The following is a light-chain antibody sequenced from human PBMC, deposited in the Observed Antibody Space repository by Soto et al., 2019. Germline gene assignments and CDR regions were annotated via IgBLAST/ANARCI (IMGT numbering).Light chain of an antibody. J-gene: IGKJ1*01. CDR2: KAS. V-gene: IGKV1-5*03. CDR1: QTISSW. Sequence: DIQMTQSPSTLSGSVGDRATITCRASQTISSWLAWYQQKPGKAPKLLIYKASTVKSGVPSRFSGSGSGTEFTLTISSLQPDDFATYYCQHYNRYSEAFGQGTKVELK. CDR3: QHYNRYSEA.